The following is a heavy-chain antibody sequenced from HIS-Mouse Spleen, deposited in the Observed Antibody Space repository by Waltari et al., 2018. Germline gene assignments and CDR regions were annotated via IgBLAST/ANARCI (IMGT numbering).Heavy chain of an antibody. CDR3: ARGRSPATVTIGYYFDY. V-gene: IGHV4-34*01. D-gene: IGHD4-17*01. CDR1: GGSSSGYY. J-gene: IGHJ4*02. CDR2: INHSGST. Sequence: QVQLQQWGAGLLKPSETLSLTCAVYGGSSSGYYWSRIGRPPGKGLEWIGEINHSGSTNYTPSLKSRVTISVDTSKNQFSLKLSSVTAADTAVYYCARGRSPATVTIGYYFDYWGQGTLVTVSS.